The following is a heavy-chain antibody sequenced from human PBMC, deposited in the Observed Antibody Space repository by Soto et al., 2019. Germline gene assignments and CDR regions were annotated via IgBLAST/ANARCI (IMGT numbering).Heavy chain of an antibody. CDR3: ARIHFGDEPSYFYYGMDL. J-gene: IGHJ6*02. Sequence: QVQLQESGPGVVKPSQTLSLTCTVSGGSFSSGDYYWSWVRQPPGKGLEWIGYIYYTGSTFNNPSLKSRVSISIDTSKTQFSLKLSSLTAADTAVYYCARIHFGDEPSYFYYGMDLWGQGTTVTVSS. D-gene: IGHD4-17*01. CDR2: IYYTGST. CDR1: GGSFSSGDYY. V-gene: IGHV4-30-4*01.